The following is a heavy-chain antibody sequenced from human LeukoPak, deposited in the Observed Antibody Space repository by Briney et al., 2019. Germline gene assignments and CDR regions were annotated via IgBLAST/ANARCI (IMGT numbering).Heavy chain of an antibody. Sequence: SETLSLTCTVSGGSISSGSYYWSWIRQPAGKGLEWIGRIYTSGSTNYNPSLKSRVTISVDTSKNQFSLKLSSVTAADTAVYYCARRTAARVTIFGVVKGEYYFDYWGQGTLVTVSS. D-gene: IGHD3-3*01. CDR2: IYTSGST. V-gene: IGHV4-61*02. J-gene: IGHJ4*02. CDR1: GGSISSGSYY. CDR3: ARRTAARVTIFGVVKGEYYFDY.